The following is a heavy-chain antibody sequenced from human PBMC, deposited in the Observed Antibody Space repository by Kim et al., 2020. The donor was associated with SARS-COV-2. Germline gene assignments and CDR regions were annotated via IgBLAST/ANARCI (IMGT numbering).Heavy chain of an antibody. V-gene: IGHV4-34*01. CDR3: ACRRGWHYYYYGMDV. J-gene: IGHJ6*02. Sequence: SETLSLTCAVYGGSFSGYYWSWIRQPPGKGLEWIGEINHSGSTNYNPSLKSRVTISVDTSKNQFSLKLSSVTAADTAVYYCACRRGWHYYYYGMDVWGQGTTVTVSS. CDR2: INHSGST. CDR1: GGSFSGYY. D-gene: IGHD3-10*01.